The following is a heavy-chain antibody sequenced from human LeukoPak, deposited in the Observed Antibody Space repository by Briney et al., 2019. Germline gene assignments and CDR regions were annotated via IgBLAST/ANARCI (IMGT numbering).Heavy chain of an antibody. CDR2: INPNSGGR. V-gene: IGHV1-2*02. J-gene: IGHJ4*02. Sequence: HESSVKVSCKASGYTFTGYYIHWVRQAPGQGLEWMGWINPNSGGRNYAQKFQGRVTMTRDTSTTYMELSRLTSDDTAVYYCARAYSGYEAFDYWGQGTLVTVSS. CDR3: ARAYSGYEAFDY. CDR1: GYTFTGYY. D-gene: IGHD5-12*01.